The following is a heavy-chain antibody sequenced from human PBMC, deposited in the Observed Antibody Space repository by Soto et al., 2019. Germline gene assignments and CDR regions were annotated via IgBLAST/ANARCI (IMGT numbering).Heavy chain of an antibody. J-gene: IGHJ6*02. CDR2: IIPIFGTA. Sequence: SVKVSCKASGGTFSSYAISWVRQAPGQGLEWMGGIIPIFGTANYAQKFQGRVXXXXDKCMSTAYLELSSLSSEDTAVYYCARKVIGVTRYDYYYGKDVWGQGTTVIVSS. CDR3: ARKVIGVTRYDYYYGKDV. D-gene: IGHD2-21*01. V-gene: IGHV1-69*06. CDR1: GGTFSSYA.